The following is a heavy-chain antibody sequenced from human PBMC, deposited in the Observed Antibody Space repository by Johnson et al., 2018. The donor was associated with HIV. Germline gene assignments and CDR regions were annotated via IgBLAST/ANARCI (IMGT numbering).Heavy chain of an antibody. CDR2: ISGSGVST. D-gene: IGHD6-13*01. J-gene: IGHJ3*02. CDR1: GFSVSNNY. CDR3: AREIIAAADDI. Sequence: QVQLVESGGGLVQPGGSLRLSCSASGFSVSNNYMNWVRQAPGKGLEWVSVISGSGVSTYYADSVKGRFTISRDNAKNSLYLQMNSLRAEDTAVYYCAREIIAAADDIWGQGTMVTVSS. V-gene: IGHV3-11*04.